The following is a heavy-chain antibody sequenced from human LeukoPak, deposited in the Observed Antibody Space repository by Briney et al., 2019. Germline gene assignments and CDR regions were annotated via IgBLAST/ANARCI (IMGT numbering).Heavy chain of an antibody. Sequence: PSETLSLTCTVSGGSINTYYWSWIRQPPGKGLEWIGYIYYSGSPNYNPSLKSRVTMSVDTSQNLFSLNLSSVTAADTAVYYCARALLWGYDYWGQGTLVTVSS. CDR1: GGSINTYY. CDR2: IYYSGSP. J-gene: IGHJ4*02. CDR3: ARALLWGYDY. D-gene: IGHD2-2*01. V-gene: IGHV4-59*01.